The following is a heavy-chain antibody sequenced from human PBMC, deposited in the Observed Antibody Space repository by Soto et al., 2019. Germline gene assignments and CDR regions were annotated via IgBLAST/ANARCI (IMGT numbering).Heavy chain of an antibody. J-gene: IGHJ6*02. CDR3: AKGVLSFHYGMEG. D-gene: IGHD3-10*01. V-gene: IGHV3-23*01. CDR1: GFTFNTYP. CDR2: ISSTAGRTS. Sequence: EVQLLQSGGGVVPPGGSLRLACATSGFTFNTYPMTWVRQAPGKGLEWVSSISSTAGRTSSYVDSVKGRFAISRDFSDNTVYLQMNNLRVDDTAVYFCAKGVLSFHYGMEGWGQGTTVTVSS.